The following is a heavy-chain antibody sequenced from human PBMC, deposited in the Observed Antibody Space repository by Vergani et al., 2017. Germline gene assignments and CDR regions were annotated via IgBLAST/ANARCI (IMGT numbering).Heavy chain of an antibody. V-gene: IGHV4-38-2*01. J-gene: IGHJ6*02. CDR1: NHSISRGYY. CDR3: VRLPGARTKWDDGYYYPYGMDV. D-gene: IGHD1-1*01. CDR2: IYFTGKT. Sequence: QLQESGPGLVKPSETLSLTCDVSNHSISRGYYWAWVRQPPGKGLEWIGSIYFTGKTFYSPSLESRVAISVDTSKNQFSLKLNSVTAADTAVYYCVRLPGARTKWDDGYYYPYGMDVWGQGTTVTVSS.